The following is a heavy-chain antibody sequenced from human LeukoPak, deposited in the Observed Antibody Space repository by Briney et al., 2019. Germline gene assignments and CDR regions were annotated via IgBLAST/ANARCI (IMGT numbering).Heavy chain of an antibody. Sequence: GGSLRLSCAASGFTFSDFSISWVRQAAGKGLEWVSSISSSSIYIYYADSVKGRFTISRDNAQNSLYLQMNSPRADDTAVYYCARLYSSSVNFWGQGTMVTVSS. CDR2: ISSSSIYI. J-gene: IGHJ4*02. V-gene: IGHV3-21*01. CDR3: ARLYSSSVNF. CDR1: GFTFSDFS. D-gene: IGHD6-13*01.